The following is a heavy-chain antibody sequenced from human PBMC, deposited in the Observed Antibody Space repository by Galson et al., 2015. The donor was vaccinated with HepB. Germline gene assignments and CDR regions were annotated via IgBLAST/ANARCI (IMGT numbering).Heavy chain of an antibody. D-gene: IGHD3-22*01. CDR1: GFTFSSYA. J-gene: IGHJ4*02. CDR2: ISGSGGST. Sequence: SLRLSCAASGFTFSSYAMSWVRQAPGKGLEWVSAISGSGGSTYYADSVKGRFTISRDNSKNTLYLQMNSLRAEDTAVYYCAKELYDSSGYYYPGTFDYWGQGTLVTVSS. V-gene: IGHV3-23*01. CDR3: AKELYDSSGYYYPGTFDY.